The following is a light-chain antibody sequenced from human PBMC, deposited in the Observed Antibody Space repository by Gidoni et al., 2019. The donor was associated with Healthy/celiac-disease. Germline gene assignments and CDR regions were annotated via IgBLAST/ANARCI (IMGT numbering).Light chain of an antibody. V-gene: IGKV1-33*01. CDR3: QQYDNLPCS. CDR2: DAS. Sequence: DIQVTPSPSSLSASVGGRVTITCQASQDIRNYLNWYQQKPGKAPKLLIYDASSLETGVPSRFSGSGSGTDFTFTISSLQPEDIATYYCQQYDNLPCSFGQGTKLEI. CDR1: QDIRNY. J-gene: IGKJ2*04.